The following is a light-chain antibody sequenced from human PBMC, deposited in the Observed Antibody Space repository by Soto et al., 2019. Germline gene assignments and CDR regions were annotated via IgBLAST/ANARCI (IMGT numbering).Light chain of an antibody. CDR1: AGPVTSRHY. V-gene: IGLV7-46*01. CDR3: SLSYSGVRV. CDR2: DTS. J-gene: IGLJ3*02. Sequence: QAVVTQEPSLTVSPGGTVTLTSASSAGPVTSRHYPYWFQQKPGQAPRALIYDTSNKHPWTPARFSGSLLGGTPALILSGAQPEDEADYYCSLSYSGVRVFGGGTKVTVL.